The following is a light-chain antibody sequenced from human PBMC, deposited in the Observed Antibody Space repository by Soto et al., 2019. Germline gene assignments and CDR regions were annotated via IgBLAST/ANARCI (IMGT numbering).Light chain of an antibody. CDR1: SSDVGTYNS. V-gene: IGLV2-14*01. CDR3: SSYTSSSSYV. J-gene: IGLJ1*01. Sequence: QSALRQPASVCGSPGQSITISCTGTSSDVGTYNSVSWYQQYPGKAPKLMIHDVSNRPSGVSNRFSGSKSGNTASLTISGLQAEDEADYYCSSYTSSSSYVFGSGTKVTVL. CDR2: DVS.